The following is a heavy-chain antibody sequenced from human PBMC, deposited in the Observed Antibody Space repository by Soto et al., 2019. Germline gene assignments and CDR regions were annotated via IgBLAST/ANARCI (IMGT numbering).Heavy chain of an antibody. CDR1: GFTFNKYA. D-gene: IGHD5-12*01. V-gene: IGHV3-64D*06. CDR3: LKGSREEYWYDYNGFDD. CDR2: ISDTGGST. Sequence: PGGSLRLSCSASGFTFNKYAMHWVRQAPGTGLQYVSGISDTGGSTFHADSVKGRFTISRDDSKDTLYLQMSSLRAEDTAVYYSLKGSREEYWYDYNGFDDCGQGAPLTVYS. J-gene: IGHJ4*01.